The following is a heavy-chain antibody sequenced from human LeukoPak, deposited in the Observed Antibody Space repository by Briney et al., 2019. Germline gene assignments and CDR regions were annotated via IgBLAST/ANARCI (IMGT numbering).Heavy chain of an antibody. Sequence: PAGGSLRLSCAASGFTFSSYAMSWVRQAPGKGLEWVSAISGSGGSTYYADSVKGRFTISRDNSKNTLYLQMNSLRAEDTAVYYCAKVRSSGYYCDDWGQGTLVTVSS. CDR1: GFTFSSYA. V-gene: IGHV3-23*01. D-gene: IGHD3-22*01. J-gene: IGHJ4*02. CDR2: ISGSGGST. CDR3: AKVRSSGYYCDD.